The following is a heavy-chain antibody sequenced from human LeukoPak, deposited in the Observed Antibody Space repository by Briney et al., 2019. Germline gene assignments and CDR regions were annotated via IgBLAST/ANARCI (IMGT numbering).Heavy chain of an antibody. D-gene: IGHD6-19*01. CDR3: AREYSSGWSKGYFDY. J-gene: IGHJ4*02. Sequence: PRGSLRLSCAASEFTFNSYWMSWVRQAPGKGLEWVANIEQDGSEKYYVDPVKGRFTISRDNAKNSLYLQINTLRAEDTAVYYCAREYSSGWSKGYFDYWGQGTLVTVSS. CDR1: EFTFNSYW. V-gene: IGHV3-7*01. CDR2: IEQDGSEK.